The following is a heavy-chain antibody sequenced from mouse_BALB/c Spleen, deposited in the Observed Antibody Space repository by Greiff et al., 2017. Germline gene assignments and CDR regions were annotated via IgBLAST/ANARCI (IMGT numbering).Heavy chain of an antibody. CDR3: AREGGNV. CDR1: GYSITSDYA. J-gene: IGHJ1*01. V-gene: IGHV3-2*02. CDR2: ISYSGST. Sequence: EVKLMESGPGLVKPSQSLSLTCTVTGYSITSDYAWNWIRQFPGNKLEWMGYISYSGSTSYNPSLKSRISITRDTSKNQFFLQLNSVTTEDTATYYCAREGGNVWGAGTTVTVSS.